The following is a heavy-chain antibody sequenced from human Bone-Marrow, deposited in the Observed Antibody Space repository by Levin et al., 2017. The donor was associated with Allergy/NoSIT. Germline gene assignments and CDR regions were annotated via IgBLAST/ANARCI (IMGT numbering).Heavy chain of an antibody. J-gene: IGHJ4*02. D-gene: IGHD4-17*01. Sequence: HPGESLKISCAASGFNLSSFGMHWVRQAPGKGLEWVAVISYDGSNKYYVDSVKGRFTISRDNSKNTLFLQMNSLRAEDTAVYYCAKEDYGDYVLDYWGQGTLLTVDS. CDR1: GFNLSSFG. CDR3: AKEDYGDYVLDY. CDR2: ISYDGSNK. V-gene: IGHV3-30*18.